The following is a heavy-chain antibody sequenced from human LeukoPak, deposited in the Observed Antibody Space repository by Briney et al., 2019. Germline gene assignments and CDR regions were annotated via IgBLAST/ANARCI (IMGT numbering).Heavy chain of an antibody. CDR2: VQLSGTT. Sequence: AAETLSLTCAVSGRSITPTYWWSAVRHPPGEGLEWIGEVQLSGTTNYNTSLESRVSMSIDKSKNPLSLEVTSVTAADTAIYYCTRESGVFSPFGFWGPGTLLTVSS. CDR3: TRESGVFSPFGF. CDR1: GRSITPTYW. V-gene: IGHV4-4*02. J-gene: IGHJ4*02. D-gene: IGHD1-26*01.